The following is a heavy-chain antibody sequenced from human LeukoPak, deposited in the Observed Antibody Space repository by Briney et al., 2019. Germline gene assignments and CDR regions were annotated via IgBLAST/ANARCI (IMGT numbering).Heavy chain of an antibody. D-gene: IGHD3-22*01. CDR3: ARFPFHYDDSSGYYPSPHAFDI. V-gene: IGHV4-59*01. Sequence: SETLSLTCTVSGGSISSYYWSWIRQPPGKGLEWIGYIYYSGSTNYNPSLKSRVTISVDTSKNQFSLKLSSVTAADTAVYYCARFPFHYDDSSGYYPSPHAFDIWGQGTMVTVSS. CDR1: GGSISSYY. J-gene: IGHJ3*02. CDR2: IYYSGST.